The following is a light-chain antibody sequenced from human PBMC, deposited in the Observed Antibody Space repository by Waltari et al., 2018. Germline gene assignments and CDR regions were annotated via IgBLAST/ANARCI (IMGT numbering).Light chain of an antibody. CDR1: PSHIQTYNY. CDR2: EHN. CDR3: CSYAGSGTYV. J-gene: IGLJ1*01. Sequence: QSALAQPASVSGSPGHAHTISYAGTPSHIQTYNYVSRYQQHPGEAPKLMIYEHNKRPSGVAHRFSGSHSGKTASLIITGLQAEDEADYHCCSYAGSGTYVFGTGTKVSVL. V-gene: IGLV2-23*01.